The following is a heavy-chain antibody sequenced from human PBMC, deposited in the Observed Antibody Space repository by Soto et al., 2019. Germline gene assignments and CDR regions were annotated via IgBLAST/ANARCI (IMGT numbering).Heavy chain of an antibody. CDR1: GGSISSGDYY. D-gene: IGHD1-26*01. CDR2: IYYSGST. Sequence: PSETLSLTCTVSGGSISSGDYYWSWIRQPPGKGLEWIGYIYYSGSTYYNPSLKSRVTISVDTSKNQFSLKLSSVTAADTAVYYCARVGIVGATNQFDYWGQGTMVTVYS. CDR3: ARVGIVGATNQFDY. J-gene: IGHJ4*02. V-gene: IGHV4-30-4*01.